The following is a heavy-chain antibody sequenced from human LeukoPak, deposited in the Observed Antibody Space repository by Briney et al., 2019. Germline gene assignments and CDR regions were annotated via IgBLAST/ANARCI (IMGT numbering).Heavy chain of an antibody. J-gene: IGHJ5*02. D-gene: IGHD2-21*01. CDR1: GYTFTDYY. CDR3: ARADRLDGAPYLIGP. CDR2: INPNSGVT. V-gene: IGHV1-2*02. Sequence: ASVKVSCKTSGYTFTDYYMHWVRQAPGQGLEWMGWINPNSGVTSTAQKFQGRVTMTRDTSITTVYMEVRWLTSDDTAIYYCARADRLDGAPYLIGPWGQGTLVTVSS.